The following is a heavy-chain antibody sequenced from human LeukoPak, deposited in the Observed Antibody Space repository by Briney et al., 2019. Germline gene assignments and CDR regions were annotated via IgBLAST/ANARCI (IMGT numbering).Heavy chain of an antibody. CDR3: ARFSTYYDIAP. V-gene: IGHV3-30*03. Sequence: GGSLRLSCAASGFTFDDYDMNWVRQAPGKGLEWVAVISYDGFDKYYADSVKGRFTISRDNSKNTLYLQMNSLRAEDTAVYYCARFSTYYDIAPWGQGTLVTVSS. CDR1: GFTFDDYD. J-gene: IGHJ5*02. CDR2: ISYDGFDK. D-gene: IGHD3-22*01.